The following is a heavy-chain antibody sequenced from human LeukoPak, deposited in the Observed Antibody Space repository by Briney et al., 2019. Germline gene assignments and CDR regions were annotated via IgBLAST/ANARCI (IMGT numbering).Heavy chain of an antibody. J-gene: IGHJ4*02. Sequence: ASVKVSCKASGYTFTSYYMHWVRQAPGQGLEWMGIINPSGGSTSYAQKFQGRVTMTRDTSTSTVYMELSSLRSEDTAVYYCASGQLGDDSSGYYYEDYWGQGILVTVSS. D-gene: IGHD3-22*01. CDR2: INPSGGST. CDR1: GYTFTSYY. V-gene: IGHV1-46*01. CDR3: ASGQLGDDSSGYYYEDY.